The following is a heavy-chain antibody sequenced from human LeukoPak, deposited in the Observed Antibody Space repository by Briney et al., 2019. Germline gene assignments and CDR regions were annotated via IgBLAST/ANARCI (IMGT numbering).Heavy chain of an antibody. V-gene: IGHV4-59*01. J-gene: IGHJ3*02. CDR2: IYYSGST. D-gene: IGHD6-13*01. CDR3: ARGYGYSSSWYKAFDI. Sequence: SETLSLTCTVSGGSICSYYWSWIRQPPGKGLEWIGYIYYSGSTNYNPSLKSRVTISVDTSKNQFSLKLSSVTAADTAVYYCARGYGYSSSWYKAFDIWGQGTMVTVSS. CDR1: GGSICSYY.